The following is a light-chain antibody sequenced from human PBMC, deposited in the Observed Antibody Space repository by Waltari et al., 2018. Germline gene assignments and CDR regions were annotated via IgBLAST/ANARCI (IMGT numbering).Light chain of an antibody. V-gene: IGKV1D-16*01. J-gene: IGKJ2*01. Sequence: DIQMTQSPSPLSASVGDKVTITCHASQGINSWLAWYQQKPGKAPKPLIFAASSLQDGVPSRFSGSGSGTEYTLTISSLQPEDFATYFCQRYDALPYTFGQGTKVEIK. CDR3: QRYDALPYT. CDR2: AAS. CDR1: QGINSW.